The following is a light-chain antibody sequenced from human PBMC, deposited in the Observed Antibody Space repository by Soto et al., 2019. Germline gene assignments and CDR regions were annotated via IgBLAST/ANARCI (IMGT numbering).Light chain of an antibody. V-gene: IGKV1-39*01. CDR3: QGSYSTRT. Sequence: DIQMTQSPSSLSASVGDRVTITCRASQSISIYLNWYQQKPGKAPKLLIYAASNLQSGVPSRFSGSGSGPDFTLTISSLQPEDFATYYCQGSYSTRTFGQGNKV. CDR1: QSISIY. CDR2: AAS. J-gene: IGKJ1*01.